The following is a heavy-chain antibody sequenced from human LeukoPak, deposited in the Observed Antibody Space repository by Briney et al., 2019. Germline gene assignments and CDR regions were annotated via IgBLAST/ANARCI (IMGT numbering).Heavy chain of an antibody. J-gene: IGHJ4*02. Sequence: GGSLRLSCEASGFTLEDYGIHWVRQVPGKGLEWVSAISGSGGSTYYADSVKGRFTISRDNSKNTLYLQMNSLRAEDTAVYYCAKDHIAVAGTALIFDYWGQGTLVTVSS. CDR2: ISGSGGST. CDR1: GFTLEDYG. CDR3: AKDHIAVAGTALIFDY. V-gene: IGHV3-23*01. D-gene: IGHD6-19*01.